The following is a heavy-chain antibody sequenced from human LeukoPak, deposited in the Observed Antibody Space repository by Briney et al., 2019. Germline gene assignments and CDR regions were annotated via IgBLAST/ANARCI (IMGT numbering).Heavy chain of an antibody. CDR1: GGSISSGGYY. CDR3: ASLSPRHDSSPLPNYFDY. J-gene: IGHJ4*02. CDR2: INHSGST. V-gene: IGHV4-39*07. Sequence: SETLSLTCTVSGGSISSGGYYWSWIRQPPGKGLEWIGEINHSGSTNYNPSLKSRVTISVDTSKNQFSLKLSSVTAADTAVYYCASLSPRHDSSPLPNYFDYWGQGTLVTVSS. D-gene: IGHD3-22*01.